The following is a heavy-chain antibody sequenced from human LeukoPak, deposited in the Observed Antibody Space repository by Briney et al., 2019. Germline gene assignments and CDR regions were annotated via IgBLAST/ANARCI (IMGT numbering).Heavy chain of an antibody. CDR3: AIYVAVAAIDY. CDR1: GYTFTSYG. CDR2: ISAYNGNT. V-gene: IGHV1-18*04. D-gene: IGHD6-19*01. J-gene: IGHJ4*02. Sequence: EASVKVSCKTSGYTFTSYGISWVRQAPGQGLEWMGWISAYNGNTNYAQKLQGRVTMTTDTSTSTAYMELRSLRSDDTAVYYCAIYVAVAAIDYWGQGTLVTVSS.